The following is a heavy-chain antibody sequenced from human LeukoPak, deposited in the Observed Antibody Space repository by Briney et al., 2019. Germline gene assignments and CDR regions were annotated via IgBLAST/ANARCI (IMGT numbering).Heavy chain of an antibody. D-gene: IGHD2-2*01. J-gene: IGHJ4*02. V-gene: IGHV1-69*04. CDR1: GGTFSSYA. Sequence: SVKVSCKASGGTFSSYAISWVRQAPGQGLEWMGRIIPILGIANYAQKFQGRVTLARDTSTSTVYLELSSLTSEDTALYFCARRGACSGPSCSLDSWGQGTLVTVSS. CDR3: ARRGACSGPSCSLDS. CDR2: IIPILGIA.